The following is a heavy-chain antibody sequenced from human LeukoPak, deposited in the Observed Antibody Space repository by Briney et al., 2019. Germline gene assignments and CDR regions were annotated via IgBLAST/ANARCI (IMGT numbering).Heavy chain of an antibody. CDR1: GGSISSGDYY. CDR2: IYYSGST. J-gene: IGHJ4*02. D-gene: IGHD3-3*01. Sequence: SETLSLTCTVSGGSISSGDYYWSWIRQPPGKGLEWIGSIYYSGSTYYNPSLKSRVTISVDTSKNQFSLKLSSVTAADTAVYYCARRGSGYYTLDYWGQGTLVTVSS. CDR3: ARRGSGYYTLDY. V-gene: IGHV4-39*01.